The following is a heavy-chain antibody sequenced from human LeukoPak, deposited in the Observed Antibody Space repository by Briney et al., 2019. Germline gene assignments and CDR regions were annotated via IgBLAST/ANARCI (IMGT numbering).Heavy chain of an antibody. CDR3: ARRWELQVHGEFDY. V-gene: IGHV3-11*04. D-gene: IGHD1-26*01. J-gene: IGHJ4*02. Sequence: KPGESLKISCAASGFTFSDYYMSWIRQAPGKGLEWVSYISSSGSTIYYADSVKGRFTISRDNAKNSLYLQMNSLRAEDTAVYYCARRWELQVHGEFDYWGQGTLVTVSS. CDR1: GFTFSDYY. CDR2: ISSSGSTI.